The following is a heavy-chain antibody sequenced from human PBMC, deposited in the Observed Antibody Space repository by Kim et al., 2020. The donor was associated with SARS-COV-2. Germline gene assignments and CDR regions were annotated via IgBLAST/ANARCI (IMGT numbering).Heavy chain of an antibody. V-gene: IGHV1-18*01. D-gene: IGHD4-17*01. J-gene: IGHJ4*02. Sequence: TDYAQKRQGRVTMTTDTSTSTAYMELRSLRSDDTAVYYCARGPSYGDFDYWGQGTLVTVSS. CDR2: T. CDR3: ARGPSYGDFDY.